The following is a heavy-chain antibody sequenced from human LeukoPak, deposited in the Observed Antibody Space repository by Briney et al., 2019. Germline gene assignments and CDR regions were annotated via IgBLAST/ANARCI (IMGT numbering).Heavy chain of an antibody. CDR2: ISGYNGNT. J-gene: IGHJ4*02. Sequence: SLKLSCNASGYTFTNYGISWDRQAPAQLREWMVWISGYNGNTNYVQKFQGRVTMTTDTSTSTAYMELRSLRSDDTAVYYCARDLSLGPHHYGEPFDYWGQGTLVTVSP. V-gene: IGHV1-18*01. D-gene: IGHD4-17*01. CDR1: GYTFTNYG. CDR3: ARDLSLGPHHYGEPFDY.